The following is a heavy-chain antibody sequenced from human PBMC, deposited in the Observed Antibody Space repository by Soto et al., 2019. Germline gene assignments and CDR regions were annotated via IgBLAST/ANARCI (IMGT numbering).Heavy chain of an antibody. J-gene: IGHJ5*02. CDR1: GYSLSGYY. CDR3: GGGWGIAAPGPNWFDP. Sequence: ASVKVSCKASGYSLSGYYLHWVRQAPGQGPEWMGWINPNSGGTKYVQKFQGRVTMTRDTSISTVYLELSGLRSDDTAVYYCGGGWGIAAPGPNWFDPWGQGTLVTVSS. D-gene: IGHD6-13*01. CDR2: INPNSGGT. V-gene: IGHV1-2*02.